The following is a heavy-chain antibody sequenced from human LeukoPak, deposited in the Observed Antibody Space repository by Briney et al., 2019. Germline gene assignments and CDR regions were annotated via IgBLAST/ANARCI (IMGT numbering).Heavy chain of an antibody. CDR2: ISYDGSNK. V-gene: IGHV3-30*03. CDR1: GFTFSSYG. CDR3: ARAAIGPYCYYYYMDV. D-gene: IGHD5-18*01. Sequence: GGSLRLSCAASGFTFSSYGMHWVRQAPGKGLEWAAVISYDGSNKYYADSVKGRFTISRDNSKNTLYLQMNSLRAEDTAVYYCARAAIGPYCYYYYMDVWGKGTTVTVSS. J-gene: IGHJ6*03.